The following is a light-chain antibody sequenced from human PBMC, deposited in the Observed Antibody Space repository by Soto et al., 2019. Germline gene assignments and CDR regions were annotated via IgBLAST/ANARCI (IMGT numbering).Light chain of an antibody. CDR1: QIIYNW. CDR2: GAS. V-gene: IGKV1-5*01. Sequence: DIQMTQSPSTLSASVGDRVTITCRASQIIYNWLAWYQQKPGKAPKLLISGASTLEGGVPSRFSGSGSGTEFTLTISNLQPDDFATYSRQQYYSYSWTFGQGTKVDIK. CDR3: QQYYSYSWT. J-gene: IGKJ1*01.